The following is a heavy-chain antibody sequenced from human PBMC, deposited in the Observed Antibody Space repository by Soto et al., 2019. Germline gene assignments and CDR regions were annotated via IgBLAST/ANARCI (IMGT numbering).Heavy chain of an antibody. D-gene: IGHD6-19*01. Sequence: EVQLLESGGGLVQPGVSLRLSCAASGLTFSSYAMSWVRQAPGKGLEWVSAISGSGGSTYYADSVKGQFTISRDNSKNTLYLQMNSLRAEDTAVYYCAKLNSVVGTTRPEYYFDYWGQGTLVTVSS. V-gene: IGHV3-23*01. CDR2: ISGSGGST. CDR1: GLTFSSYA. J-gene: IGHJ4*02. CDR3: AKLNSVVGTTRPEYYFDY.